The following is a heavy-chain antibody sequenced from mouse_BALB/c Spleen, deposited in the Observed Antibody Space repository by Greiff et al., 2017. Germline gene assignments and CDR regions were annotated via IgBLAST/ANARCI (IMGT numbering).Heavy chain of an antibody. Sequence: VQLQESGPGLVAPSQSLSITCTVSGFSLTSYGVHWVRQPPGKGLEWLGVIWAGGSTNYNSALMSRLSISKDNSKSQVFLKMNSLQTDDTAMYYCARDGVITTVVPPFAYWGQGTLVTVSA. D-gene: IGHD1-1*01. CDR2: IWAGGST. J-gene: IGHJ3*01. CDR3: ARDGVITTVVPPFAY. V-gene: IGHV2-9*02. CDR1: GFSLTSYG.